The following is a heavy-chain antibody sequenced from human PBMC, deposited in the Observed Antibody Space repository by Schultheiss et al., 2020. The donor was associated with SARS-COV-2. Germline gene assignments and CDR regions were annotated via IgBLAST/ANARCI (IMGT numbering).Heavy chain of an antibody. CDR2: IYYSGST. V-gene: IGHV4-59*08. CDR1: GFTFTTYW. D-gene: IGHD4-17*01. J-gene: IGHJ6*02. Sequence: ESLKISCAASGFTFTTYWMAWLRQAPGKGREWIGYIYYSGSTNYNPSLKSRVTISVDTSKNQFSLKLSSVTAADTAVYYCARHTGTVTSDYGMDVWGQGTTVTVSS. CDR3: ARHTGTVTSDYGMDV.